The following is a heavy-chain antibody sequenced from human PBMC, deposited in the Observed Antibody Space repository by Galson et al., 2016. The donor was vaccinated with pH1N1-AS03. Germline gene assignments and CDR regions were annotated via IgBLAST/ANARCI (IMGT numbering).Heavy chain of an antibody. D-gene: IGHD2-21*01. CDR3: ARDRHIDNRGHNFHESEC. CDR1: GGTFGNYA. V-gene: IGHV1-69*13. J-gene: IGHJ4*02. Sequence: SVKVSCKASGGTFGNYAIRWMRQAPGQGLEWMGGIHPTFGTPTYTQRFQGRLTITADDSTSAAYMELRRLTSEDTAIYCCARDRHIDNRGHNFHESECWGQGTLVIVSS. CDR2: IHPTFGTP.